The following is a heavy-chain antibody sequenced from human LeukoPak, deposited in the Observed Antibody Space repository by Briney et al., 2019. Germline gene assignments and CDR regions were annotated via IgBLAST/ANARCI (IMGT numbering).Heavy chain of an antibody. J-gene: IGHJ5*02. D-gene: IGHD5-12*01. CDR2: IYYSGNT. CDR1: GDSITATSYY. Sequence: PSETLSLTCSVSGDSITATSYYWACIRQPPGKGLEWIGSIYYSGNTNYDPSLQSRVTISVDTSKTQFSLSLSSVTAADTAVYYCARQIRYTYDPNWFHPWGQGTLVTVSS. CDR3: ARQIRYTYDPNWFHP. V-gene: IGHV4-39*01.